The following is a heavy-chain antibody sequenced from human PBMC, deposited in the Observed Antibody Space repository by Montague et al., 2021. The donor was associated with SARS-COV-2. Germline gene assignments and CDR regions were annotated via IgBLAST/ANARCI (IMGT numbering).Heavy chain of an antibody. CDR3: ARESGYSSGWRYYYGMDV. Sequence: SETLSLTCTVSGGSISNYYWTWIRQPAGKGLEWIGRLYTRGSTTYNPSLKSRVTMSVDTSKNQFSLNVTSVTAADTAIYYCARESGYSSGWRYYYGMDVWGQGTAGTVS. D-gene: IGHD6-19*01. V-gene: IGHV4-4*07. CDR1: GGSISNYY. CDR2: LYTRGST. J-gene: IGHJ6*02.